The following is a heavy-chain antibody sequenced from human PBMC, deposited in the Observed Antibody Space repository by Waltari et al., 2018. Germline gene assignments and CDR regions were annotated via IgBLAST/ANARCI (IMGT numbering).Heavy chain of an antibody. CDR1: GGSISSHY. D-gene: IGHD3-16*01. Sequence: QVQLQESGPGLVKPSETLSLTCTVSGGSISSHYWSWIRQPPGKGLEWIGYIYYSRSTNYNPSLKSRVTISVDTSKNQFSLKLSSVTAADTAVYYCARALGARDDYWGQGTLVTVSS. CDR2: IYYSRST. J-gene: IGHJ4*02. CDR3: ARALGARDDY. V-gene: IGHV4-59*11.